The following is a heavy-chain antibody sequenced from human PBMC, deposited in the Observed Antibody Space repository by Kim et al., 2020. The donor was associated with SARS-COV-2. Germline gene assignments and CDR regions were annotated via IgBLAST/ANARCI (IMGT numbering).Heavy chain of an antibody. CDR1: GGSISSSSYY. V-gene: IGHV4-39*01. CDR3: ARAGTYNWNRGRVEAFDI. J-gene: IGHJ3*02. CDR2: IYYSGST. Sequence: SETLSLTCTVSGGSISSSSYYWGWIRQPPGKGLEWIGSIYYSGSTYYNPSLKSRVTISVDTSKNQFSLKLSSVTAADTAVYYCARAGTYNWNRGRVEAFDIWGQGTMVTVSS. D-gene: IGHD1-20*01.